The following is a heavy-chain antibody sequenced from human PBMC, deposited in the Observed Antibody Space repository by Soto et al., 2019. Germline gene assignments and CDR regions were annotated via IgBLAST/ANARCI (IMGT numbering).Heavy chain of an antibody. CDR2: ISAYNGNT. J-gene: IGHJ4*02. D-gene: IGHD1-26*01. CDR3: ARAPIIVGVTTYENYFDT. CDR1: GYTLTSYG. Sequence: ASVKVSCKASGYTLTSYGISWVRQAPGQGLEWMGWISAYNGNTNYAQKLQGRVTMTTDTSTSTAYMELRSLRSDDTAVYYCARAPIIVGVTTYENYFDTWGQGTLVTVSS. V-gene: IGHV1-18*01.